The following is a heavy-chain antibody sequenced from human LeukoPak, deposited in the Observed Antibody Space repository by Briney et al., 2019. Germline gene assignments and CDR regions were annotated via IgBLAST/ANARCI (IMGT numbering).Heavy chain of an antibody. CDR3: ARVPGDCSSTSCFDMYFDY. D-gene: IGHD2-2*01. CDR2: ISSSSTYT. V-gene: IGHV3-11*06. J-gene: IGHJ4*02. CDR1: GFTFSDYY. Sequence: GGSLRLSCAASGFTFSDYYMSWIRQAPWKGLEWVSYISSSSTYTDYADSVKGRFTISRDNAKNSLYLQMNSLRAEDTAVYYCARVPGDCSSTSCFDMYFDYWGQGTLVTVSS.